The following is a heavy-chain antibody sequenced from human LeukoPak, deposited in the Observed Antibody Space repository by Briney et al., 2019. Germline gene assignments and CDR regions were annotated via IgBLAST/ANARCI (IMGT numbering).Heavy chain of an antibody. D-gene: IGHD7-27*01. CDR3: ARDGDWGLDY. V-gene: IGHV3-66*01. J-gene: IGHJ4*02. Sequence: PGGSLRLSCAASGFTFSNHAMHWVRQAPGKGLEWVSIIYSGGSTYYADSVKGRFTISRDNSKNTLYLQMNSLRAEDTAVYYCARDGDWGLDYWGQGTLVTVSS. CDR1: GFTFSNHA. CDR2: IYSGGST.